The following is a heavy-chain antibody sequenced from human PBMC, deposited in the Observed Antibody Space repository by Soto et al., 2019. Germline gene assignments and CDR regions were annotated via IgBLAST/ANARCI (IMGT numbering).Heavy chain of an antibody. J-gene: IGHJ6*03. V-gene: IGHV4-31*03. D-gene: IGHD4-17*01. CDR3: ARERATTVTTVSNYYYMDV. CDR2: IYYSGST. Sequence: QVQLQESGPGLVKPSQTLSLTCTVSGGSISSGGYYWSWIRQHPGKGLEWIGYIYYSGSTYYNPSLKSRVTISVDTSKNQFPLKLSSVTAADTAVYYCARERATTVTTVSNYYYMDVWGKGTTVTVSS. CDR1: GGSISSGGYY.